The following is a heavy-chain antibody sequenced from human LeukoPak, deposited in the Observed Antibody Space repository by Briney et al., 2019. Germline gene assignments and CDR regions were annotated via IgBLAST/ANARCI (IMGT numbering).Heavy chain of an antibody. J-gene: IGHJ3*02. D-gene: IGHD3-10*01. Sequence: GGSLRLSCAASGFTFSSYAMSWVRQAPGKGLEWVSSISGTGGSTYYADSVKGRFTISRDSFKNTLYLQMNSLRPEDTAVYYCAKEGDYYGSGSYRDGFDIWGQGTRATVSS. CDR3: AKEGDYYGSGSYRDGFDI. V-gene: IGHV3-23*01. CDR2: ISGTGGST. CDR1: GFTFSSYA.